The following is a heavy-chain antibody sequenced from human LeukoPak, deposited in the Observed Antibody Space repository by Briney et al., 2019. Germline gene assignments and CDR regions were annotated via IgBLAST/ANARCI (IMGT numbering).Heavy chain of an antibody. D-gene: IGHD3-22*01. V-gene: IGHV1-2*04. J-gene: IGHJ6*02. Sequence: TSVKVSCKASGYTFTGYYMHWVRQAPGQGLEWMGWINPNSGGTNYAQKFQGWVTMTRDTSISTAYMELSRLRSDDTAVYYCARDIRGYYDSSGYYYYYGMDVWGQGTTVTVSS. CDR2: INPNSGGT. CDR1: GYTFTGYY. CDR3: ARDIRGYYDSSGYYYYYGMDV.